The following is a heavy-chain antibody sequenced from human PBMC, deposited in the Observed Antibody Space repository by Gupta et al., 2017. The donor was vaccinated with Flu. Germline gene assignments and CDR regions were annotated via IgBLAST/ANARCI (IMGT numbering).Heavy chain of an antibody. V-gene: IGHV3-21*01. D-gene: IGHD6-13*01. J-gene: IGHJ4*02. CDR2: ISSSSTYI. CDR3: ARDWSSTWQRGNYFDY. CDR1: GFTFSSYN. Sequence: EVQVVESGGGLVKPGGSLRLSCAASGFTFSSYNMNWVRQAPGKGLECVSSISSSSTYIYYADSVRGRFTISRDNAKNSLSLQMNSLRAEDTAVYYCARDWSSTWQRGNYFDYWGQGTLVTVSS.